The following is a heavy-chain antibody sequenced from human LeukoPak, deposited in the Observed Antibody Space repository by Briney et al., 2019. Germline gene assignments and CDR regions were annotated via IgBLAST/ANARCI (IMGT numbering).Heavy chain of an antibody. CDR3: ARQGLYSDYVY. V-gene: IGHV4-59*08. CDR2: IYYSGST. D-gene: IGHD4-11*01. Sequence: KPSETLSLTCTVSGGSISSYYWSWIRQPPGKGLEWIGYIYYSGSTNYNPSLKSRVTISVDTSKNQFSLKLSSVTAADTAVYYCARQGLYSDYVYWGQGTLVTVSS. CDR1: GGSISSYY. J-gene: IGHJ4*02.